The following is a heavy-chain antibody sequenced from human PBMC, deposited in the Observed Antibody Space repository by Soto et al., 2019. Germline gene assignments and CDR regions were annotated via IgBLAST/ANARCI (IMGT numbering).Heavy chain of an antibody. CDR3: ARHFRSKSSYYYDSSGSFDY. Sequence: SETLSLTCTVSGGSISSYYWSWIRQPPGKGLEWIGYIYYSGSTDCNPSLKSRVTISVDTSKNQFSLKLSSVTAADTAVYYCARHFRSKSSYYYDSSGSFDYWGQGTLVTVSS. CDR1: GGSISSYY. D-gene: IGHD3-22*01. CDR2: IYYSGST. J-gene: IGHJ4*02. V-gene: IGHV4-59*08.